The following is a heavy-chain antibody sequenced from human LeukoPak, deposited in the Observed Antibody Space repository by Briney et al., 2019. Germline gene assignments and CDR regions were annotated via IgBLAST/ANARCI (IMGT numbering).Heavy chain of an antibody. CDR2: ISSSSSYI. V-gene: IGHV3-21*01. CDR1: GFTFSSYA. J-gene: IGHJ4*02. D-gene: IGHD3-22*01. Sequence: GGSLRLSCAASGFTFSSYAMSWVRQAPGKGLEWVSSISSSSSYIYYADSVKGRFTISRDNAKNSLYLQMNSLRAEDTAVYYCARPSTYYYDSSGYYSEDYWGQGTLVTVSS. CDR3: ARPSTYYYDSSGYYSEDY.